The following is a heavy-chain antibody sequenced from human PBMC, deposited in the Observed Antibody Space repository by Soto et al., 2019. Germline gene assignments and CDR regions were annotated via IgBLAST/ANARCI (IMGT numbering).Heavy chain of an antibody. J-gene: IGHJ4*02. Sequence: QVQLQESGPGLVKPSETLSLTCTVSGGSISSYYWSWIRQPPGKGLEWIGYIFYSGSTNYHPSLKSRXXIXVXXSKKQFSLKLNSVTAADTAVYYCASGDSGYDFFDYWGQGTLVTVSS. D-gene: IGHD5-12*01. V-gene: IGHV4-59*01. CDR3: ASGDSGYDFFDY. CDR2: IFYSGST. CDR1: GGSISSYY.